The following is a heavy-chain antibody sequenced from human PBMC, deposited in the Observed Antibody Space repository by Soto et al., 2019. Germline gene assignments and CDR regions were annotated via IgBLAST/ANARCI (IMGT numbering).Heavy chain of an antibody. CDR2: INWNGVNK. CDR3: AKDVDRLGELWGYFQS. J-gene: IGHJ1*01. Sequence: SLRLPCAVSRFMLEDYAMDWVRHGTGKGLEWVSGINWNGVNKGYADSVQGRFTMSRGNAKKSLYLQMDYLRPEETAVYFCAKDVDRLGELWGYFQSWGQGTLVTVSS. D-gene: IGHD3-16*01. V-gene: IGHV3-9*01. CDR1: RFMLEDYA.